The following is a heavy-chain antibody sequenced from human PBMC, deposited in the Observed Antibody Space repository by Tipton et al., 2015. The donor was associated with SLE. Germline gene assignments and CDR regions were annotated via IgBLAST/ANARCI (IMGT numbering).Heavy chain of an antibody. CDR2: IYTSGST. CDR1: GGSISSGSYY. J-gene: IGHJ3*02. CDR3: ARDRDIVLEPVPIPPAFDI. D-gene: IGHD2-8*02. V-gene: IGHV4-61*02. Sequence: LKLSCTVSGGSISSGSYYWSWIRQPAGKGLEWIGRIYTSGSTNYNPSLKSRVTISVDTSKNQFSLKLTSVTAADTAVYFCARDRDIVLEPVPIPPAFDIWGQGTTVTVSS.